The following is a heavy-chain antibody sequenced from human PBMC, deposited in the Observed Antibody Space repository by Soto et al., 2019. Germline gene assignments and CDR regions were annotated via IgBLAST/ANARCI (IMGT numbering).Heavy chain of an antibody. D-gene: IGHD6-19*01. CDR1: GYTFTSYA. CDR2: INAGNGNT. J-gene: IGHJ4*02. Sequence: QVQLVQSGAEEKKPGASVKVSCKASGYTFTSYAMHWVRQAPGQRLEWMGWINAGNGNTKYSQKFQGRVTITRDTSASTGYMELSSLRSADTAVYYCARGSGWYPPFDYWGQGTLVTVSS. CDR3: ARGSGWYPPFDY. V-gene: IGHV1-3*05.